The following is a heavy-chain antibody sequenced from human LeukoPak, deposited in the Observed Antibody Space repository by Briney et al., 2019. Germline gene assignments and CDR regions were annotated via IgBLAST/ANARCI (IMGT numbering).Heavy chain of an antibody. V-gene: IGHV1-2*02. CDR3: SGGSGPHAFDI. D-gene: IGHD3-10*01. CDR1: GYIFTGYC. J-gene: IGHJ3*02. Sequence: ASVKVSCKASGYIFTGYCMHWVRQAPGQGLEWMGWINPNSGGTNSAQKFQGRVTMTRDTSISTAYMELSSLISDDTAVYYCSGGSGPHAFDIWGQGTMVTVSS. CDR2: INPNSGGT.